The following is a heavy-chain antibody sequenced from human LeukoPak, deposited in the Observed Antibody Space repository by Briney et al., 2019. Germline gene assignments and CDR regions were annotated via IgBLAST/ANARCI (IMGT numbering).Heavy chain of an antibody. J-gene: IGHJ4*02. D-gene: IGHD6-19*01. V-gene: IGHV1-2*04. CDR3: ARRAVAGAFDY. CDR2: INPNSGGT. Sequence: GASVKVSCKASGYTFTGYFMHWVRQAPGQGLEWMGWINPNSGGTNYAQKFQGWVTMTRDTSISTAYMELSRLRSDDTAMYYCARRAVAGAFDYWGQGTLVTVSS. CDR1: GYTFTGYF.